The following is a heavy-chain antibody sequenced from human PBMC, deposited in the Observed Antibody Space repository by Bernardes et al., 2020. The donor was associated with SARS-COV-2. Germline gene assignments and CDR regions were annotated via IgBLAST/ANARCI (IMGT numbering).Heavy chain of an antibody. CDR2: LYYTGST. J-gene: IGHJ4*02. CDR3: ARGFDY. CDR1: GGSISAYY. V-gene: IGHV4-59*01. Sequence: TLSLTCTVSGGSISAYYWSWFRQPPGKGLEWIGYLYYTGSTNYNPSLQSRVTISADTSKNQFSLKLSSVTAADTAVYYCARGFDYWGQGILVTVSS.